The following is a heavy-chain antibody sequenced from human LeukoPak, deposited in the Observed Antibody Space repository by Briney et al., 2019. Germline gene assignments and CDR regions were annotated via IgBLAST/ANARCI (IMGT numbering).Heavy chain of an antibody. CDR2: IFHSGST. CDR1: GGSVSSGNW. V-gene: IGHV4-4*02. J-gene: IGHJ4*02. Sequence: SETLSLTCAVSGGSVSSGNWWSWVRQPPGKGLEWIGEIFHSGSTNYNPSLKSRVTISVDKSNNHFSLKLSSVTAADTAVYYCARVATAMVDWGQGTLVTVSS. CDR3: ARVATAMVD. D-gene: IGHD5-18*01.